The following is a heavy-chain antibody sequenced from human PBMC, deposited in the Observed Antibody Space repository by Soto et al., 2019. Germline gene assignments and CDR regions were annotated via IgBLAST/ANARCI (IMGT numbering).Heavy chain of an antibody. CDR2: IYHGGDT. D-gene: IGHD6-19*01. V-gene: IGHV4-4*02. J-gene: IGHJ4*02. CDR1: GASISSVKW. CDR3: ASTDSGWPTYEAY. Sequence: ASETLSLTCAVSGASISSVKWWSWVRQPPGKGLEWIGEIYHGGDTNYNSSLKSRVTMSVDKSRNQFTLRLTSVTAADTAVYYCASTDSGWPTYEAYWRQGTLVTVAS.